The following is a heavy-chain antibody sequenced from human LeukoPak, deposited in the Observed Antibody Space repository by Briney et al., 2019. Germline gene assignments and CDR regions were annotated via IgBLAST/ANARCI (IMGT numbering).Heavy chain of an antibody. CDR1: GFTFSSFW. CDR2: INQDESDK. J-gene: IGHJ4*02. Sequence: GGSLRLSCVASGFTFSSFWMSWVRQAPGKGLEWVGWINQDESDKQYVDSVKGRFTISRDSAKNSIYLQMNSLRAEDTAVYYCARDMIVAVTDYWGQGTLVTVSS. V-gene: IGHV3-7*01. D-gene: IGHD3-22*01. CDR3: ARDMIVAVTDY.